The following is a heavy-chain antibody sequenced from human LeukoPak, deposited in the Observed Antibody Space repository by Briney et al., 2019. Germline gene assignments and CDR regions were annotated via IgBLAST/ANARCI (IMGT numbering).Heavy chain of an antibody. CDR1: GGSISSYY. CDR2: IYYSGST. D-gene: IGHD3-9*01. V-gene: IGHV4-59*01. Sequence: SETLSLTCTVSGGSISSYYWSWIRQPPGKGLEWIGYIYYSGSTNYNPSLKSRVTISVDTSKNQFSLKLSSVTAADTAVYYCAGGGWYDSFFDYGGQGTLFTVSS. J-gene: IGHJ4*02. CDR3: AGGGWYDSFFDY.